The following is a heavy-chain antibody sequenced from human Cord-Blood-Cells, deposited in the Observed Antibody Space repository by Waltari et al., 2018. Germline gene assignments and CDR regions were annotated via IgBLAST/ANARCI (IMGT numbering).Heavy chain of an antibody. CDR2: IRSKAMTDAT. V-gene: IGHV3-73*02. CDR3: TRQGPVVGATDY. CDR1: GLTFTGSA. Sequence: EVQLVVSGGGLVQPGGSLKLSCAASGLTFTGSAMHWVRQASGKGLEWGGRIRSKAMTDATAYAATVKGRFTSSTEESKNTAYLPMNSMRTDDTAVYYCTRQGPVVGATDYWGQGTLVTVSS. D-gene: IGHD1-26*01. J-gene: IGHJ4*02.